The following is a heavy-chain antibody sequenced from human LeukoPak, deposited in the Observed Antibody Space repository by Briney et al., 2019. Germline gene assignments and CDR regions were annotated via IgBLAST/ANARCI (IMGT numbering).Heavy chain of an antibody. CDR1: GFSFSDYY. V-gene: IGHV3-11*04. D-gene: IGHD2-15*01. Sequence: PGGSLRLSCAASGFSFSDYYMSWIRQTPGKGLEWISYISSGGSPTYYADSVKGRFTISRDNAKNSLFLQMNSLRAEDTAVYYCARQRRYCSGDNCYQRTFDYWGQGTLVTVSS. CDR3: ARQRRYCSGDNCYQRTFDY. J-gene: IGHJ4*02. CDR2: ISSGGSPT.